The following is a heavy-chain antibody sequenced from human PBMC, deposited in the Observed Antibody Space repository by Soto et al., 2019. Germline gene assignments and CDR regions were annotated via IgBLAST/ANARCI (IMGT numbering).Heavy chain of an antibody. CDR1: GGSINSNYF. CDR3: ARDLWGYCGTDCYPLNL. V-gene: IGHV4-39*02. Sequence: SETLSLTCVVSGGSINSNYFWGWIRPPPGKGLEWIGSIYYGGNTYYNPAFRSRGTISADSSKNHFSLQLDSVTAADTAVYYCARDLWGYCGTDCYPLNLWGQGTTVTVSS. J-gene: IGHJ6*02. D-gene: IGHD2-21*02. CDR2: IYYGGNT.